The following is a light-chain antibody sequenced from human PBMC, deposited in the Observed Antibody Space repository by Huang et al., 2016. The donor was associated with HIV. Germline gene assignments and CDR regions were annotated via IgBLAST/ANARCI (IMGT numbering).Light chain of an antibody. V-gene: IGKV1-39*01. Sequence: DIQMTQSPSSLSASVGDRVTITCRASQSISSYLNWYQQKPGKAPKLLIYAASILPSGVPSRFSGSGSGTDFTLTISSLQPEDFATYYCQQSYSTPLTFGGGTKVEIK. CDR3: QQSYSTPLT. J-gene: IGKJ4*01. CDR2: AAS. CDR1: QSISSY.